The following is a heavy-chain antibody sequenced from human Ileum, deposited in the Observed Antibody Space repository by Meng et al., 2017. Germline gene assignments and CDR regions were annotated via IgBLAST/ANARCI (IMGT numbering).Heavy chain of an antibody. J-gene: IGHJ5*02. V-gene: IGHV3-74*01. CDR3: ARDRPHNWFDP. Sequence: GGSLRLSCAASGFTFSSYWMHWVRQVPGKGLVWVSRIDNDGTSAIYADSVKGRFTTSRDNAKNVLYLQMNSLRAEDTAVYYCARDRPHNWFDPWGQGTLVTVS. CDR2: IDNDGTSA. CDR1: GFTFSSYW.